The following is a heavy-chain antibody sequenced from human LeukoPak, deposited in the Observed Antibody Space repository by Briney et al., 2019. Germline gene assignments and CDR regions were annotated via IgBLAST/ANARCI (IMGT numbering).Heavy chain of an antibody. CDR2: ISWNSGSI. CDR3: AKARFLEWLSNAFDI. J-gene: IGHJ3*02. D-gene: IGHD3-3*01. Sequence: PGGSLRLSCAASGFTFDDYAMHWVRQAPGKGLEWVSGISWNSGSIGYADSVKGRFTISRDNAKNSLHLQMNSLRAEDTALYYCAKARFLEWLSNAFDIWGQGTMVTVSS. V-gene: IGHV3-9*01. CDR1: GFTFDDYA.